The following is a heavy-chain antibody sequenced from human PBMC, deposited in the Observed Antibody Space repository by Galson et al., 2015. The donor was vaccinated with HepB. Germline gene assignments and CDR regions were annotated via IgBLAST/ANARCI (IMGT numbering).Heavy chain of an antibody. CDR1: GDSVSNSSAA. Sequence: CAISGDSVSNSSAARNWIRQSPSRGLEWLGRTYYRSKWYNEYVVSVRSRITINPDTSKNQFSLQLNSVIPEDTAVYYCARDEEIRNAFEYWGQGTLVTVSS. CDR2: TYYRSKWYN. CDR3: ARDEEIRNAFEY. D-gene: IGHD1-14*01. J-gene: IGHJ4*02. V-gene: IGHV6-1*01.